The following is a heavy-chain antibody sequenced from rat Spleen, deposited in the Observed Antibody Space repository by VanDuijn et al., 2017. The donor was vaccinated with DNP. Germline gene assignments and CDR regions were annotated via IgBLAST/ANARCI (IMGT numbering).Heavy chain of an antibody. CDR2: ISYDGNST. CDR3: TTGGAAAY. Sequence: EVQLVESGGGLVQPGRSLKLSCAASGFTFSDYYMAWVRQAPKKGLEWVAAISYDGNSTDYRDSVKGRFTISRDNTKSTLYLQMDSLRAEDTATYYCTTGGAAAYWGQGTLVTVSS. CDR1: GFTFSDYY. V-gene: IGHV5-7*01. D-gene: IGHD1-2*01. J-gene: IGHJ3*01.